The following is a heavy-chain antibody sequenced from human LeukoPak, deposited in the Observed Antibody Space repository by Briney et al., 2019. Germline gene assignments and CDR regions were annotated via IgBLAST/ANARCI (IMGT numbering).Heavy chain of an antibody. Sequence: ASVKVSCKASGYTFTSYYMHWVRQAPGQGLEWMGIINPSGGSTSYAQKFQGRVTMTRDMSTSTVYMELSSLRSEDTAVYYCARDPYDSSSYYYSYFDYWGQGTLVTVSS. D-gene: IGHD3-22*01. J-gene: IGHJ4*02. CDR1: GYTFTSYY. CDR2: INPSGGST. CDR3: ARDPYDSSSYYYSYFDY. V-gene: IGHV1-46*01.